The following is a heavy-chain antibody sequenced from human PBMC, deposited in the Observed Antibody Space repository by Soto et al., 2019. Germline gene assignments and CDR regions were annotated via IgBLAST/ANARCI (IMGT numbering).Heavy chain of an antibody. CDR3: ARSAYFAEYFQH. D-gene: IGHD1-26*01. J-gene: IGHJ1*01. CDR2: TYYRSKWLN. CDR1: GDSVSSNTAT. Sequence: SQTLSLTCDISGDSVSSNTATWNWIRQSPSRGLEWLGRTYYRSKWLNDYAIFVKSRIIINPDTSKNQFSLHLSSVSPEDTAVYFCARSAYFAEYFQHWGQGSLVTVSS. V-gene: IGHV6-1*01.